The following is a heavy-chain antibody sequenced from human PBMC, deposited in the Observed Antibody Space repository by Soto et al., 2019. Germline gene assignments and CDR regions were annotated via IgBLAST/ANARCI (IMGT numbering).Heavy chain of an antibody. CDR3: ARTTTVNWFDP. V-gene: IGHV4-59*08. CDR1: GGSISSYY. Sequence: SETLSLTCTVSGGSISSYYWSWIRQPPGKGLEWIGYIYYSGSTNYNPSLKSRVTISVDTSKNQFSLKLSSVTAADTAVYYCARTTTVNWFDPWGQGTLVTVSS. J-gene: IGHJ5*02. CDR2: IYYSGST. D-gene: IGHD4-17*01.